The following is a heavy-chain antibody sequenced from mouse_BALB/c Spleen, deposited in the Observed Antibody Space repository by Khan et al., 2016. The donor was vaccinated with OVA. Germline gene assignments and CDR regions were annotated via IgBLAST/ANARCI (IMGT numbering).Heavy chain of an antibody. CDR3: ARVYGGDFDY. J-gene: IGHJ2*01. V-gene: IGHV3-2*02. Sequence: VQLKQSGPGLVKPSQSLSLTCTVTGYSITTDYAWNWIRQFPGNKLEWMGYIRYSGNTKYNPSLKSRISITRDTSKNQFFLQLKSVTTEDTARYYCARVYGGDFDYWGQGTTLTVSS. CDR2: IRYSGNT. D-gene: IGHD1-1*01. CDR1: GYSITTDYA.